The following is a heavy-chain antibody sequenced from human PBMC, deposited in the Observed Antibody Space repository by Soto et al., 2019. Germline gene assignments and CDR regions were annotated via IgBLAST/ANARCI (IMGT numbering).Heavy chain of an antibody. V-gene: IGHV1-2*02. CDR3: ARGSVASAAEPTGMDV. CDR2: IRPNGGST. CDR1: GYTFTAYY. J-gene: IGHJ6*02. Sequence: QVQLVQSGAEVKKPGASVKVSCKASGYTFTAYYIHWVRQAPGQEFEWMGWIRPNGGSTDFAREFKGRFTMTWDTSISTAYMDLSSLRSDDTAVYYCARGSVASAAEPTGMDVWGQGTTVTVSS. D-gene: IGHD6-13*01.